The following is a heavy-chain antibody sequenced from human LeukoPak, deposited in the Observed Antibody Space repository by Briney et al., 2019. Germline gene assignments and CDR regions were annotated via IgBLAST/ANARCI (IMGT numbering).Heavy chain of an antibody. V-gene: IGHV4-30-4*08. J-gene: IGHJ4*02. CDR2: IYYSGSH. Sequence: KASETLSLTCTVSGGSIRSGDYYWSWIRQPPGKGLEWIVYIYYSGSHYYTPSLKSQVTISVDTSKNQFSLKLSSVTAADTAVYYCARALRIAVAGNADPFDYWGQGTLVTVSS. D-gene: IGHD6-19*01. CDR3: ARALRIAVAGNADPFDY. CDR1: GGSIRSGDYY.